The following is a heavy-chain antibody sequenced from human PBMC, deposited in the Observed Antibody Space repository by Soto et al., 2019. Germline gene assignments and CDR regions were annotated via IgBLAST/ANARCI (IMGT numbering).Heavy chain of an antibody. CDR3: ARGNVXDTAMPTSIYYYYGMDV. CDR2: IYPGDSDT. Sequence: PGESLKISCKGSGYSFTIYWIGWVRQMPGKGLEWMGIIYPGDSDTRYSPSFQGQVTISADKSISTAYLQWSSLKASDTAMYYCARGNVXDTAMPTSIYYYYGMDVWGQGTTVTVSS. D-gene: IGHD5-18*01. V-gene: IGHV5-51*01. CDR1: GYSFTIYW. J-gene: IGHJ6*02.